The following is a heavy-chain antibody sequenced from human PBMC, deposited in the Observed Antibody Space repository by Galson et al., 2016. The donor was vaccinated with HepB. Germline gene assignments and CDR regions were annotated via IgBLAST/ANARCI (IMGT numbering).Heavy chain of an antibody. J-gene: IGHJ4*01. CDR2: INTDGSST. Sequence: SLRLSCAASGFPFSNYWMHWVRQAPGKGLVWVSRINTDGSSTTYADSVKGRFTISRDNATNKLYLQMNSLRAEDTALYYCTRVHREGIAAAGLQIWGHGTLVTGSS. D-gene: IGHD6-13*01. V-gene: IGHV3-74*01. CDR3: TRVHREGIAAAGLQI. CDR1: GFPFSNYW.